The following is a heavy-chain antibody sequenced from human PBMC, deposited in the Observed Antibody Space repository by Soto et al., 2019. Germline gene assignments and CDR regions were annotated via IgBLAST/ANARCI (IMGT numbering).Heavy chain of an antibody. V-gene: IGHV1-8*01. CDR3: ARGQGSYYYYYMDV. Sequence: ASVKVSCKASGYTFTSYDINWVRQATGQGLEWMGWMNPNSGNTGYAQKFQGRVTMTRNTSISTAYMELSSLRSEDTAVYYCARGQGSYYYYYMDVRGKGTTVTVSS. CDR1: GYTFTSYD. CDR2: MNPNSGNT. J-gene: IGHJ6*03.